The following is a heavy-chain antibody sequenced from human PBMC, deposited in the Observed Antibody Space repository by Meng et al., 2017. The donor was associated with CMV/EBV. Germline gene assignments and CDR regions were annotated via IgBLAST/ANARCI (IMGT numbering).Heavy chain of an antibody. CDR2: INPNSGGT. Sequence: ASVKVSCKASGYTFTGYYMHWVRQAPGQGLEWMGWINPNSGGTNYAQKFQGRVTMTRDTSISTAYMELSRLRSDDTAVYYCARDPRVRFGPGSNGMDVWGQGTTVTVSS. V-gene: IGHV1-2*02. CDR3: ARDPRVRFGPGSNGMDV. D-gene: IGHD3-10*01. J-gene: IGHJ6*02. CDR1: GYTFTGYY.